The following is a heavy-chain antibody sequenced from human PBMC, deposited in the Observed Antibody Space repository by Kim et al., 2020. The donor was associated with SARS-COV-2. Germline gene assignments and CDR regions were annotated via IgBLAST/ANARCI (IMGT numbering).Heavy chain of an antibody. V-gene: IGHV3-23*01. J-gene: IGHJ5*02. CDR1: GFTFSSYA. CDR3: AKDQGYIDDIVVVVAAHDP. Sequence: GGSLRLSCAASGFTFSSYAMSLVRQAPGKGLEWVSAISGSGGSTSYADSVKGRFTISRDNSKNTLYLQMNSLRAEATAVYYCAKDQGYIDDIVVVVAAHDPWGQGTLVTVSS. D-gene: IGHD2-15*01. CDR2: ISGSGGST.